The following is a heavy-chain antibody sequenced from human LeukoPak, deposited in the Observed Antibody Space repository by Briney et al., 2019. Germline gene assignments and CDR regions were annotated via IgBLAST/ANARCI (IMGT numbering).Heavy chain of an antibody. CDR3: ARMGGTGFDY. D-gene: IGHD1-1*01. J-gene: IGHJ4*02. V-gene: IGHV1-3*02. Sequence: EFQGRVTITRDTSASTAYMELSSLRSEDMAVYYCARMGGTGFDYWGQGTLVTVSS.